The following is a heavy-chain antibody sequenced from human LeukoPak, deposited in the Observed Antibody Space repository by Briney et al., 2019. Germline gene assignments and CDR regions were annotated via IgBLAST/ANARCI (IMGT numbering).Heavy chain of an antibody. CDR3: ARVPRGYSYSHWFDP. J-gene: IGHJ5*02. V-gene: IGHV4-34*01. CDR2: INHSGST. Sequence: PSETLSLTCAVYGGSFSGYYWSWIRQPPGKGLEWIGEINHSGSTNYNPSLKSRVTISVDTSKNQFSLKLSSVTAADTAVYYCARVPRGYSYSHWFDPWGQGTLVTVSS. CDR1: GGSFSGYY. D-gene: IGHD5-18*01.